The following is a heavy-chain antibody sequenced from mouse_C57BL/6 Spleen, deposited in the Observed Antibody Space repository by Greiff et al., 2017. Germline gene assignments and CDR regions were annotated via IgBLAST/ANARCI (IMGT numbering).Heavy chain of an antibody. Sequence: QVQLQQPGAELVRPGSSVKLSCKASGYTFTRYWMDWVKQRPGQGLEWIGNIYPSDSETHYNQKYKDKATLTVDKSSSTADMQLSSLTSEDSAVYYCAREGGYYLFDYWGQGTTLTVSS. CDR1: GYTFTRYW. CDR2: IYPSDSET. CDR3: AREGGYYLFDY. V-gene: IGHV1-61*01. J-gene: IGHJ2*01. D-gene: IGHD2-3*01.